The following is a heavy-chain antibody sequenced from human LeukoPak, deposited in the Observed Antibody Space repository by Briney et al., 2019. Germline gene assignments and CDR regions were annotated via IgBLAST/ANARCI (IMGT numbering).Heavy chain of an antibody. CDR2: INPNSGGT. J-gene: IGHJ4*02. Sequence: ASVKVSRKASGYTFTGYYMHWVRQAPGQGLEWMGWINPNSGGTNYAQKFQGRVTMTRDTSISTAYMELSRLRSDDTAVYYCARSRLALVDPYYFDYWGQGTLVTVSS. CDR1: GYTFTGYY. D-gene: IGHD3/OR15-3a*01. V-gene: IGHV1-2*02. CDR3: ARSRLALVDPYYFDY.